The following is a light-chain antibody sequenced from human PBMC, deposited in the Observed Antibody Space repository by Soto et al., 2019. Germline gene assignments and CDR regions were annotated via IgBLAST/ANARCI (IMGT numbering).Light chain of an antibody. CDR2: GAS. J-gene: IGKJ5*01. CDR3: QQHRIRPIT. CDR1: QSVSSSY. V-gene: IGKV3-20*01. Sequence: EIVLTQSPGTLSLSPGERATLSCRASQSVSSSYLAWYQQKPGQAPRLLIYGASSRATGIPDRFSGSGSGTDFTLTISSLESEDFAVYYCQQHRIRPITFGQGTRLEIK.